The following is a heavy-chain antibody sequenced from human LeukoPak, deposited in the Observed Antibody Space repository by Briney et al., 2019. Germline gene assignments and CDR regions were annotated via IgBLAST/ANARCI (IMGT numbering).Heavy chain of an antibody. CDR1: GGTFSDYT. V-gene: IGHV1-69*06. D-gene: IGHD5/OR15-5a*01. Sequence: SVKVSCKTNGGTFSDYTIHWVRLAPGQGLGWMGGITPMYGTSNYAQKFQGRLTIAADKSTNTVHMDLSSLRSEDTAIYYCARDNAGLYDAFDLWGLGTLVTVSS. CDR2: ITPMYGTS. CDR3: ARDNAGLYDAFDL. J-gene: IGHJ4*02.